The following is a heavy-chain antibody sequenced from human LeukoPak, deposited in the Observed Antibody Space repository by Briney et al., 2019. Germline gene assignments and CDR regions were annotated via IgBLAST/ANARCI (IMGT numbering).Heavy chain of an antibody. V-gene: IGHV3-21*01. CDR2: ISSSSSYI. J-gene: IGHJ4*02. CDR1: GFTFSSYS. D-gene: IGHD5-12*01. Sequence: GGSLRLSCAASGFTFSSYSVNWVRQAPGKGLEWVSSISSSSSYIYYADSVKGRFTISRDNAKNSLYLQMNSLRAEDTAVYYCARGLAWIYFDYWGQGTLVTVSS. CDR3: ARGLAWIYFDY.